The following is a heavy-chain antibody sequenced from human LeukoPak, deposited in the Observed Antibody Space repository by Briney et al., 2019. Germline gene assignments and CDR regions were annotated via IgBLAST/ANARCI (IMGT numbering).Heavy chain of an antibody. Sequence: GASVKVSCKASGGTFSSYAISWVRQAPGQGLEWMGWMNPNSGNTGYAQKFQGRVTMTRNTSISTAYMELSSLRSEDTAVYYCARVGYQLLTTDGIDVWGQGTTVTVSS. CDR1: GGTFSSYA. CDR3: ARVGYQLLTTDGIDV. D-gene: IGHD2-2*01. J-gene: IGHJ6*02. CDR2: MNPNSGNT. V-gene: IGHV1-8*02.